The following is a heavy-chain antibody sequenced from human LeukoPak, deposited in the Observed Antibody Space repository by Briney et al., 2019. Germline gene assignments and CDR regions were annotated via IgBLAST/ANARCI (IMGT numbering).Heavy chain of an antibody. CDR3: TREYSSSWYLYYFDY. V-gene: IGHV3-30*02. D-gene: IGHD6-13*01. CDR1: GFTFSRYG. CDR2: IRYDGSNK. J-gene: IGHJ4*02. Sequence: GGSLRLSCAASGFTFSRYGMHWVRQAPGKGRGWGGFIRYDGSNKYYADSVKGRFTISRDNCKNTRYLQMNSLKSEHPAVYYCTREYSSSWYLYYFDYWGQGTLVPVSS.